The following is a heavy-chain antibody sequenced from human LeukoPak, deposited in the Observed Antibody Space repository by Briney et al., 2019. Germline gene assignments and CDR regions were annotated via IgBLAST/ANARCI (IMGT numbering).Heavy chain of an antibody. Sequence: PGRSLRLSCAASGFPLIQHSMSWIRQAPGKGLEWLAVVSHDGGLTFYADSVRGRFTISRDNSKNMHFLPMNNMTPGDTAVYFCAREMTRKGEFDLWGRGTLVTVSS. CDR3: AREMTRKGEFDL. V-gene: IGHV3-30*04. CDR1: GFPLIQHS. J-gene: IGHJ4*01. D-gene: IGHD1-26*01. CDR2: VSHDGGLT.